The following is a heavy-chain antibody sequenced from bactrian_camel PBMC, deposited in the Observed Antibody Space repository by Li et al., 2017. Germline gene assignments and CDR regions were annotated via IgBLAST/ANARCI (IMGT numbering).Heavy chain of an antibody. CDR2: ITTGGSST. D-gene: IGHD6*01. Sequence: HVQLVESGGGSVQAGGSLRLSCSASADALMYMAWFRQAPGQKREAVAAITTGGSSTMYHDSVKGRFIITRDKAKDLVYLQMNGLQPEDTGIYYCAADQLYGTCRDVLDFPARGQGTQVTVS. CDR1: ADALMY. CDR3: AADQLYGTCRDVLDFPA. V-gene: IGHV3S53*01. J-gene: IGHJ4*01.